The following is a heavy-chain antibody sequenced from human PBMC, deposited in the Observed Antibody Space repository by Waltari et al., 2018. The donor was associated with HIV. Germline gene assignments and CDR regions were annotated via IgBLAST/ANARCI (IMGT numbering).Heavy chain of an antibody. Sequence: LRLSCAASGFTFSSYGMHWVRQAPGKGLDWVAVIWFDGVNKYYADSVKGRFTISRDNSKNTLYLQMNSLRAEDTAVYYCARHPTPFTGYNSFDYWGQGTLVTVSS. J-gene: IGHJ4*02. V-gene: IGHV3-33*01. CDR3: ARHPTPFTGYNSFDY. CDR1: GFTFSSYG. D-gene: IGHD5-12*01. CDR2: IWFDGVNK.